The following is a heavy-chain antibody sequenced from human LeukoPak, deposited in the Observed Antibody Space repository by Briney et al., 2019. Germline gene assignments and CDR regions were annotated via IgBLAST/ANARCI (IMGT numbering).Heavy chain of an antibody. CDR1: GFTFSSYW. Sequence: GGSLRLSCAASGFTFSSYWMSWVRQAPGKGLEWVANIKQDGSEKYYVDSVKGRFTIPRDNAKNSLYLQMNSLRAEDTAVYYCARVVWDYYYYGMDVWGQGTTVTVSS. CDR2: IKQDGSEK. D-gene: IGHD2-8*01. CDR3: ARVVWDYYYYGMDV. J-gene: IGHJ6*02. V-gene: IGHV3-7*01.